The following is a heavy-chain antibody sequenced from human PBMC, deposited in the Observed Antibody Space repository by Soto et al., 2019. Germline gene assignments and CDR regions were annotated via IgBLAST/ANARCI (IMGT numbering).Heavy chain of an antibody. J-gene: IGHJ5*02. D-gene: IGHD2-15*01. CDR2: ISTYNDNT. CDR3: AREGGYCSGGSCYWDWFDP. V-gene: IGHV1-18*01. Sequence: QVQLVQSGTEVKKPGASVKVSCKASGYTFTSYGFSWVRQAPGQGLEWMGWISTYNDNTNYAQKLQGRVTMTTDTSTRTAYMELRSLRSDDRAVYYCAREGGYCSGGSCYWDWFDPWGQGTLVTVSS. CDR1: GYTFTSYG.